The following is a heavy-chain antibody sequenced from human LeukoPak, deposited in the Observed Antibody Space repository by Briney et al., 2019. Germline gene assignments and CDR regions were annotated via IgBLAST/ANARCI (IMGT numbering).Heavy chain of an antibody. Sequence: GGSLRLSCAASGFTFSSYSMNWVRQAPGKGLEWVSYISSSSSTIYYADSVKGRFTISRDNSKNTLYLQMNSLRAEDTAVYYCAREGPRGNSQFDYWGQGTLVTVSS. J-gene: IGHJ4*02. CDR2: ISSSSSTI. CDR3: AREGPRGNSQFDY. D-gene: IGHD2/OR15-2a*01. CDR1: GFTFSSYS. V-gene: IGHV3-48*01.